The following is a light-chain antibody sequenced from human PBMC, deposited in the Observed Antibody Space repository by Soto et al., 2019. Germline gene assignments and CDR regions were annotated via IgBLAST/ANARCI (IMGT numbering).Light chain of an antibody. CDR3: SSYRSSSTSYV. J-gene: IGLJ1*01. CDR2: EVS. CDR1: SSDVGGYNY. Sequence: QSVLTQPASVSGSPGQSITISCTGTSSDVGGYNYVSWYQQHPGKAPELMIYEVSNRPSGVSNRFSGSKSGNTASLTISGLQAEDEADYYCSSYRSSSTSYVFGTGTKVTVL. V-gene: IGLV2-14*01.